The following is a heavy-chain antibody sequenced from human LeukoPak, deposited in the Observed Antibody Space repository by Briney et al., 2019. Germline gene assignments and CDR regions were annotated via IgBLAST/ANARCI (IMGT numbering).Heavy chain of an antibody. V-gene: IGHV4-4*02. D-gene: IGHD6-13*01. CDR1: GGSISSNDW. Sequence: ASGTLSLTCALSGGSISSNDWWSWVRQPPGKGLEWIGEIHHSGSTNYNPSLKSRVIISVDKSKNQFSLKLSSVTAADTAVYYCARDGAATIPNAFDIWGQGTMVTVSS. J-gene: IGHJ3*02. CDR3: ARDGAATIPNAFDI. CDR2: IHHSGST.